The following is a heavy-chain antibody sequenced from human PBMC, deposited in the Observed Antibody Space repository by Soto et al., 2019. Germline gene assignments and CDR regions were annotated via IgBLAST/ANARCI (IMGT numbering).Heavy chain of an antibody. CDR2: INHSGST. Sequence: SETLSLTCPGYGGSFSGYYWSWIRQPPGKGLEWIGEINHSGSTNYDPSLKSRVTISVDTSKNQFSLKLSSVTAADTAVYYCARGLASSGWYVFDYWGQGTLVTVSS. CDR3: ARGLASSGWYVFDY. CDR1: GGSFSGYY. D-gene: IGHD6-19*01. J-gene: IGHJ4*02. V-gene: IGHV4-34*01.